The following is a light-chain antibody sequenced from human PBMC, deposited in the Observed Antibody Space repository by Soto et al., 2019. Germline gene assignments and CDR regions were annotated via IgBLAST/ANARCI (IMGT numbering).Light chain of an antibody. CDR3: QQYYSSPYT. CDR2: WAS. V-gene: IGKV4-1*01. J-gene: IGKJ2*01. Sequence: DIVVTQSPDSLAMSLGERATINCKTSQSVLYSSDSKNYLAWFQQKPGQSPKLLIYWASTRESGVPERFSGRGSGTDFTLTISSLQAEDVAVYYCQQYYSSPYTFGQGTKLEIK. CDR1: QSVLYSSDSKNY.